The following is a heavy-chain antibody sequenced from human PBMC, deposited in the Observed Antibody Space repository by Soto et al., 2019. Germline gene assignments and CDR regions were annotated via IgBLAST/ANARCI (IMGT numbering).Heavy chain of an antibody. D-gene: IGHD3-9*01. CDR3: AAGDNYYGMDV. V-gene: IGHV4-30-4*01. CDR2: IYYSGNT. J-gene: IGHJ6*02. CDR1: GGSISSGDYS. Sequence: QVQLQESGPGLVKPSQTLSLTCTVSGGSISSGDYSWSWIRQPPGKGLEWIGYIYYSGNTYYNPSLKSRVTRSVDTSTNLFSLKMSSVTAADTAVYYCAAGDNYYGMDVWGQGTTVAVSS.